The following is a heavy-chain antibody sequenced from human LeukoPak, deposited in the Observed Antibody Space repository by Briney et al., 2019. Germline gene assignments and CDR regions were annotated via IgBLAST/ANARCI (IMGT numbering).Heavy chain of an antibody. CDR3: ARSFGRASYYYYMDV. Sequence: GGSLRLSCAASGFTFSSYWMSWVRQAPGKGLEWVANMNQDGSEKYYVDSVRGRFTISRDNAKNSLYLQMNSLRAEDTALYYCARSFGRASYYYYMDVWGKGTTVTVSS. D-gene: IGHD3-10*01. CDR1: GFTFSSYW. CDR2: MNQDGSEK. J-gene: IGHJ6*03. V-gene: IGHV3-7*03.